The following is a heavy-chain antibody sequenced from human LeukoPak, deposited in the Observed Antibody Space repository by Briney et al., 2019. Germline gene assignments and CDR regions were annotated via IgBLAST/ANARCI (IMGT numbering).Heavy chain of an antibody. V-gene: IGHV3-33*05. Sequence: GGSLRLSCAASGFIFSNYGVHWVRQAPGKGLEWVAAIQYDGSKNYYADSVKGRFTISRDNYRNTMYLQMNSLRVEDTAVYYCARVSVVISAFDIWGQGTMVTVSS. CDR1: GFIFSNYG. J-gene: IGHJ3*02. CDR3: ARVSVVISAFDI. CDR2: IQYDGSKN. D-gene: IGHD3-22*01.